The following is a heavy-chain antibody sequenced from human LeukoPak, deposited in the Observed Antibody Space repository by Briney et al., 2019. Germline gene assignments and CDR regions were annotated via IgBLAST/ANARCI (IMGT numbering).Heavy chain of an antibody. CDR3: ASGGLQGAMDV. CDR1: GGSISSYY. J-gene: IGHJ6*02. Sequence: PSETLSLTCTVSGGSISSYYWSWIRQPPGKGLEWIGYIYYSGSTNYNPSVKSRVTISVDTSKNQFSLKLNSVTAADTAVYYCASGGLQGAMDVWGQGTTVTVSS. CDR2: IYYSGST. V-gene: IGHV4-59*01.